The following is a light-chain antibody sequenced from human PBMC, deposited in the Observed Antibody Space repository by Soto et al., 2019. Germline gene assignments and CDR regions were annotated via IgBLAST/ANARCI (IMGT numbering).Light chain of an antibody. CDR3: QQYGSSLKT. J-gene: IGKJ1*01. V-gene: IGKV3-20*01. CDR2: GAS. CDR1: QSVSSSY. Sequence: EIVLTQSPGTLSLSPGERATLSCRASQSVSSSYLAWYQQKPGQAPRLLIYGASSRATGIPDRFSGSGSGTDFTLPISRLEPEDFAVYYCQQYGSSLKTLDHGTKVEIK.